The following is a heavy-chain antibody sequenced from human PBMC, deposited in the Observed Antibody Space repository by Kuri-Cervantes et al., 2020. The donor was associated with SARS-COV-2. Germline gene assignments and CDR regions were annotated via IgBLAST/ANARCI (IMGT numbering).Heavy chain of an antibody. Sequence: GESLKISCTASGFTFGDYAMSWVRQAPGKGLEWVGFIRSKAYGGTTEYAASVKGGFTISRDDSKSIAYLQMNSLKTEDTAVYYCTRDDFWSGYFNYWGQGTLVTVSS. CDR2: IRSKAYGGTT. V-gene: IGHV3-49*04. CDR1: GFTFGDYA. D-gene: IGHD3-3*01. CDR3: TRDDFWSGYFNY. J-gene: IGHJ4*02.